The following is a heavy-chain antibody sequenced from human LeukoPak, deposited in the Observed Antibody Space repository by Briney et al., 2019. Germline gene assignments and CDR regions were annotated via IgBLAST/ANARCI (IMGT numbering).Heavy chain of an antibody. CDR3: AKGGYTTPFDY. CDR2: IRADGSST. Sequence: PGGSLRLSCAASGFTFSDYSMTWVRQAPGRGLEWVSTIRADGSSTYYADSVKGRFTISRDNSKTTLYLQMSSLRAEDTALYYCAKGGYTTPFDYWGQGTLVTVSS. D-gene: IGHD2-2*02. J-gene: IGHJ4*02. V-gene: IGHV3-23*01. CDR1: GFTFSDYS.